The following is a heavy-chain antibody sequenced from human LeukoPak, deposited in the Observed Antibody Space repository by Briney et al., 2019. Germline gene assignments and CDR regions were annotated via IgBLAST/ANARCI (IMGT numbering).Heavy chain of an antibody. CDR3: ARINWNPDF. V-gene: IGHV4-38-2*01. CDR2: IYRSGIT. D-gene: IGHD1-20*01. J-gene: IGHJ4*02. Sequence: SETLSLTCAVSGYSLSSGYDWGWIRQPPGKGLEWIGNIYRSGITYYNPSLKSRVAMSVDTSKNQFSLKLTSVTAADTAVYYCARINWNPDFWGQGTLVTVSS. CDR1: GYSLSSGYD.